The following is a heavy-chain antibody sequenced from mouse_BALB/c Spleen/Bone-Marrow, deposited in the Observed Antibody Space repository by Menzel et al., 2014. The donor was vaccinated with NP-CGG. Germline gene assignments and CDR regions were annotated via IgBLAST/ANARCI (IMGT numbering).Heavy chain of an antibody. CDR2: INPYNDGT. V-gene: IGHV1-14*01. CDR3: VREGGFRLGDYYVVYY. J-gene: IGHJ4*01. CDR1: GYTFTAYV. Sequence: VQLQQSGPELVKTGASVKMSCKASGYTFTAYVMHWVKQKPGQGLEWIGYINPYNDGTKYNEMFKRKATLTSDKSSSTAYMELISLTSVDSAVYYCVREGGFRLGDYYVVYYWGQGTSVTVSS. D-gene: IGHD3-3*01.